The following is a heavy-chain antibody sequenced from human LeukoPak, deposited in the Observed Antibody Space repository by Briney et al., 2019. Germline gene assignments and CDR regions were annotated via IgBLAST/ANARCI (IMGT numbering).Heavy chain of an antibody. V-gene: IGHV3-21*01. D-gene: IGHD3-16*02. J-gene: IGHJ4*02. Sequence: KPGGSLRLSCAASGFTFSSYSMNCVRQAPGKGLEWVSSISSSSSYIYYADSVKGRFTISRDNAKNSLYLQMNSLRAEDTAVYYCARDSITFGGVIAPIDYWGQGTLVTVSS. CDR3: ARDSITFGGVIAPIDY. CDR2: ISSSSSYI. CDR1: GFTFSSYS.